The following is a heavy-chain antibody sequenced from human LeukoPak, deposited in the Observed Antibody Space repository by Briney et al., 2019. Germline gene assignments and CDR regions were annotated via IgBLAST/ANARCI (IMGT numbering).Heavy chain of an antibody. D-gene: IGHD3-3*01. J-gene: IGHJ4*02. Sequence: ASVKVSCKASGYTFTGYYMHWVRQAPGQGLEWMGWINPNSGGTNYAQKFQGRVTMTRDTSISTAYMELSRLRSDDTAVYYCARPPAEFLKWLLPPYYFDYWGQGTLVTVSS. CDR2: INPNSGGT. CDR1: GYTFTGYY. V-gene: IGHV1-2*02. CDR3: ARPPAEFLKWLLPPYYFDY.